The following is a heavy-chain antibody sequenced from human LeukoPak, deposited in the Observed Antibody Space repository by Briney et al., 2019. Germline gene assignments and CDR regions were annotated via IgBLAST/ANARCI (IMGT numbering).Heavy chain of an antibody. CDR1: GGTFISYA. J-gene: IGHJ6*02. V-gene: IGHV1-69*04. CDR2: IIPILGIA. CDR3: ARVGDRYCSSTSCPILNYYYYYGMDV. Sequence: SVKVSCKASGGTFISYAISWVRQAPGQGLEWMGRIIPILGIANYAQKFQGRVTITADKSTGTSYMELSSLRSEGTAVYYCARVGDRYCSSTSCPILNYYYYYGMDVWGQGTTVTVSS. D-gene: IGHD2-2*01.